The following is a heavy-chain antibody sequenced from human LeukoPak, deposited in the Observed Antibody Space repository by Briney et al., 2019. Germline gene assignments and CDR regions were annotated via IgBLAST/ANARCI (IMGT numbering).Heavy chain of an antibody. D-gene: IGHD6-19*01. J-gene: IGHJ4*02. V-gene: IGHV3-30*02. CDR2: IRYDGSNK. CDR3: AKDFTGIAVAENN. CDR1: GFTFSSYG. Sequence: GGSLRLSCAASGFTFSSYGMHWVRQAPGKGLEWVAFIRYDGSNKYYADSVKGRFTISGDNSKNTLYLQMNSLRAEDTAVYYCAKDFTGIAVAENNWGQGTLVTVSS.